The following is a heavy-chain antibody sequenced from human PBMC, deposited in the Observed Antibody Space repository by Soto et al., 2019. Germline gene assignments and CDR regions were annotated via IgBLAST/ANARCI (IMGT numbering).Heavy chain of an antibody. CDR2: ISSSSSYI. Sequence: GGSLRLSCAASGFTFSSYSMNWVRQAPGEGLEWVSSISSSSSYIYYADSVKGRFTISRDNAKNSLYLQMNSLRAEDTAVYYCAREGNRGIAAAGIVDYWGQGTLVTVSS. J-gene: IGHJ4*02. V-gene: IGHV3-21*01. CDR1: GFTFSSYS. CDR3: AREGNRGIAAAGIVDY. D-gene: IGHD6-13*01.